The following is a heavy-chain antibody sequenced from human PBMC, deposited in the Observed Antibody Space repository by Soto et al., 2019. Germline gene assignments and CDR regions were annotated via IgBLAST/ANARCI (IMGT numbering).Heavy chain of an antibody. CDR1: GVSFSAFW. D-gene: IGHD2-15*01. CDR3: ARARGLHIVVIPASFDL. J-gene: IGHJ4*02. CDR2: INQDGSEK. V-gene: IGHV3-7*01. Sequence: EVQLVESGGGLVQPGGSLRLSCAASGVSFSAFWMSWVLQIPGKGLGWVANINQDGSEKQYVDSGKGRLTISSDNAKNSLFRQMTSLRAEDSAVYCCARARGLHIVVIPASFDLWGRGALVSVSS.